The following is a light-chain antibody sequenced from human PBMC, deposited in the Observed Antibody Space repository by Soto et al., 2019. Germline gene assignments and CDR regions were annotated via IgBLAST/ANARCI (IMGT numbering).Light chain of an antibody. J-gene: IGKJ1*01. CDR1: QSINSN. CDR2: GAS. V-gene: IGKV3-15*01. CDR3: QQYNTRWT. Sequence: VLSQSPATLSVSPGEGATLSCRASQSINSNLASYQQRPGQAPRLLIDGASTKATGIPARFSGSGSGTDFTITSSSLQSEDFAVYYCQQYNTRWTFGQGTKVDIK.